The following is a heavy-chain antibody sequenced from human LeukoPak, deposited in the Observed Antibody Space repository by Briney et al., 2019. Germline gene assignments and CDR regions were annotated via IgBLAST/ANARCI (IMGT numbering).Heavy chain of an antibody. J-gene: IGHJ4*02. V-gene: IGHV4-30-4*08. CDR1: GGSISSGDYY. CDR2: IYYSGST. Sequence: SETLSLTCTVSGGSISSGDYYWSWIRQPPGKGLEWIGYIYYSGSTYYNPSLKSRVTISVDTSKNQFSLKLSSVTAADTAVYYCARTTYYYDSSGHFTFDYWGQGTLVTVSS. D-gene: IGHD3-22*01. CDR3: ARTTYYYDSSGHFTFDY.